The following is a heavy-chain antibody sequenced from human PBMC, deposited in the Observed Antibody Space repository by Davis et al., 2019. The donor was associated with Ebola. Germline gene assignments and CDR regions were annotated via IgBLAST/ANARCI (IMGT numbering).Heavy chain of an antibody. D-gene: IGHD3-16*02. CDR3: ARVEGGVIVPYYYYYGVDL. J-gene: IGHJ6*02. CDR1: GYTFSNYG. CDR2: ISADNGDT. Sequence: ASVKVSCKASGYTFSNYGITWVRQAPGQGLEWVGWISADNGDTKEAQKFQGRLIMTTETSTNTAYMELRSLTSDDTAVYYCARVEGGVIVPYYYYYGVDLWGQGTTVTVSS. V-gene: IGHV1-18*01.